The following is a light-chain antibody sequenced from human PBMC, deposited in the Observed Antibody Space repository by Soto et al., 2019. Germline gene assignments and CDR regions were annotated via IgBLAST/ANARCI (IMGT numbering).Light chain of an antibody. CDR1: QSVSNS. J-gene: IGKJ1*01. CDR3: QHRRT. V-gene: IGKV3-11*01. Sequence: EIVLTQSPATLSLSPGERATLSCRASQSVSNSLAWYQQKPGQAPRLLSYETSNRATGTPTRFSGSGSGTVFTLTISRLEPADFAVYYCQHRRTFGQGTKVEIK. CDR2: ETS.